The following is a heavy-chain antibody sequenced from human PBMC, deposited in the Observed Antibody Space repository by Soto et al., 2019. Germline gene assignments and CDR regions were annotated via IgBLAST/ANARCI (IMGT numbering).Heavy chain of an antibody. CDR1: GGSISSSSYY. CDR2: IYYSGST. D-gene: IGHD6-6*01. J-gene: IGHJ5*02. V-gene: IGHV4-39*02. Sequence: SETLSLTCTVSGGSISSSSYYWGWIRQPPGKGLEWIGSIYYSGSTYYNPSLKSRVTISVDTSKNQFSLKLSSVTAADTAVYYCARDRPTGSIAARLWLDPWGQGTLVTVSS. CDR3: ARDRPTGSIAARLWLDP.